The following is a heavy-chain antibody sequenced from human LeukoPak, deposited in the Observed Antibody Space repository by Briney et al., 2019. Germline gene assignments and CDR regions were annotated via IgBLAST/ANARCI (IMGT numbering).Heavy chain of an antibody. CDR1: GGSISSGSYY. CDR2: IYTSGST. D-gene: IGHD3-10*01. V-gene: IGHV4-61*02. CDR3: AREGRAQTSEGYFDY. Sequence: KSSQTRSLTCTVSGGSISSGSYYWSWIRQPAGKGLEWIGRIYTSGSTNYNPSLKSRVTISVDTSKSQFSLKLSSVTAADTAVYYCAREGRAQTSEGYFDYWGQGTLVTVSS. J-gene: IGHJ4*02.